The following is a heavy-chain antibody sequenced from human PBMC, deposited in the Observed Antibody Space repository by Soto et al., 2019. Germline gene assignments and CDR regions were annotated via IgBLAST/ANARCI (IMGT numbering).Heavy chain of an antibody. V-gene: IGHV4-31*03. CDR3: ARTLVPFPKGLGLGFDP. J-gene: IGHJ5*02. Sequence: PSETLSLTCIVSGGSISSGGYYWSWIRQHPGKGLEWIGYIYYSGSTYYNPSLKSRVTISVDTSKNQFSLKLSSVTAADTAVYYCARTLVPFPKGLGLGFDPWGQGTLVTVSS. D-gene: IGHD6-13*01. CDR1: GGSISSGGYY. CDR2: IYYSGST.